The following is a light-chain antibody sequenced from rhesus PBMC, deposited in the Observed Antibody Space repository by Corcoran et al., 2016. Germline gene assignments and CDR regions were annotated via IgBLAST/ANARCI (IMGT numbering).Light chain of an antibody. J-gene: IGKJ1*01. CDR1: QSLLHSGGPPY. V-gene: IGKV2-104*02. Sequence: DVVMTQTPLSLPVTPGESASISCRSSQSLLHSGGPPYLYWYLQKPGQSPQLLIHEVSNRASGVPDRFSGSGSGTDFQLKISRGEAEDVGIYYCSQAIQLPWTFGQGTKVEIK. CDR3: SQAIQLPWT. CDR2: EVS.